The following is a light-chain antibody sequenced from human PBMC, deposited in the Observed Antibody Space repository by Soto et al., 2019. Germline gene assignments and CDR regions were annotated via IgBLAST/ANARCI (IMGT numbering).Light chain of an antibody. CDR1: QSVNTY. V-gene: IGKV3-11*01. CDR2: DAS. CDR3: QQRSNWPPFT. J-gene: IGKJ2*01. Sequence: EVVLTQSPPTLSLSPGERATLSCRASQSVNTYLAWYQQKPGQAPRLLIYDASNRATGIPARFSGSGSGTDFTLTISSLEPEDFAVYYCQQRSNWPPFTFGQGTKLEIK.